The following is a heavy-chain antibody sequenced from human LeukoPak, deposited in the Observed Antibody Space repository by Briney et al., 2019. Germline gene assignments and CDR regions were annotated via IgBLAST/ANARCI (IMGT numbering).Heavy chain of an antibody. D-gene: IGHD2-2*01. J-gene: IGHJ4*02. CDR2: IYHSGST. CDR3: ARRPSSRPYYFDY. V-gene: IGHV4-38-2*01. CDR1: GYSISSGYY. Sequence: SETLSLTCAVSGYSISSGYYWGWIRPPPGKGLEWIGGIYHSGSTYYNPSLKSRVTISEDSSKNQFSLKMSSVTATDTAVYYCARRPSSRPYYFDYWGQGTLVTVSS.